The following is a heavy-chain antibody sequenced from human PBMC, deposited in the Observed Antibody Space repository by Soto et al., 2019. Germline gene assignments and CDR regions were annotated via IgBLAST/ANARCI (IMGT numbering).Heavy chain of an antibody. Sequence: SETLSLTCAVYGGSFSGYYWSWIRQPPGKGLEWIGEINHSGSTNYNPSLKSRVTISVDTSKNQFSLKLSSVTAADTAVYYCARGRSTVVRGFDYWGQGTLVTV. CDR3: ARGRSTVVRGFDY. CDR1: GGSFSGYY. CDR2: INHSGST. J-gene: IGHJ4*02. V-gene: IGHV4-34*01. D-gene: IGHD4-17*01.